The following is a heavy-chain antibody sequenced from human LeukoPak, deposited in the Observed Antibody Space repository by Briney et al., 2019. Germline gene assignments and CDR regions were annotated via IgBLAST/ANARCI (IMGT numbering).Heavy chain of an antibody. J-gene: IGHJ5*02. CDR1: GFTFSSYD. CDR2: IDTAGYT. D-gene: IGHD3-16*01. Sequence: PGGSLRLSCAASGFTFSSYDMHWVRLTTGKGLEWVSAIDTAGYTYYPGSVKGRFTISRENAKNSLYLQMNSLRAEDTAVYFCAKGDKMLTWRRTYNRFDPWGQGTLVTVSS. CDR3: AKGDKMLTWRRTYNRFDP. V-gene: IGHV3-13*01.